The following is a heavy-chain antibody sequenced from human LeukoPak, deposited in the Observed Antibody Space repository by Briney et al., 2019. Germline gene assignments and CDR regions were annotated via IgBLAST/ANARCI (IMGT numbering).Heavy chain of an antibody. V-gene: IGHV3-9*01. CDR2: ISWNSGSI. J-gene: IGHJ4*02. CDR1: GFTFDDYA. Sequence: RTGGSLRLSCAASGFTFDDYAMHWVRQAPGKGLEWVSGISWNSGSIGYADSVKGRFTISRDNAKNSLYLQMNSLRAENTAVYYCARVGYQCGNFDYWGQGTLVTVSS. D-gene: IGHD2-2*01. CDR3: ARVGYQCGNFDY.